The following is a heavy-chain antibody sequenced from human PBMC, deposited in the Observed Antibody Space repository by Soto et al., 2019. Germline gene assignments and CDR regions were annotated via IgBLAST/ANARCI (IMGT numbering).Heavy chain of an antibody. J-gene: IGHJ4*02. V-gene: IGHV3-30-3*01. CDR2: ISYDGSNK. Sequence: GGPLRLSCAASGFTFSSYAMHWVRQAPGKGLEWVAVISYDGSNKYYADSVKGRFTISRDNSKNTLYLQMNSLRAEDTAVYYCARDLGQWLVRGFDYWGQGTLVTVSS. D-gene: IGHD6-19*01. CDR3: ARDLGQWLVRGFDY. CDR1: GFTFSSYA.